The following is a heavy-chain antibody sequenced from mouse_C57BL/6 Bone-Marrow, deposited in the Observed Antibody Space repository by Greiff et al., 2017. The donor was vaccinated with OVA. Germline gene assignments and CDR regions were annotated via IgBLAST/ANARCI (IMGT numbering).Heavy chain of an antibody. D-gene: IGHD3-2*02. J-gene: IGHJ3*01. CDR2: ISGGGGNT. CDR1: GFTFSSYT. Sequence: DVHLVESGGGLVKPGGSLKLSCAASGFTFSSYTMSWVRQTPEKRLEWVATISGGGGNTYYPDSVKGRFTISRDNAKNTLYLQMSSLRSEDTALYYCARHKAAQATGFAYWGQGTLVTVSA. CDR3: ARHKAAQATGFAY. V-gene: IGHV5-9*01.